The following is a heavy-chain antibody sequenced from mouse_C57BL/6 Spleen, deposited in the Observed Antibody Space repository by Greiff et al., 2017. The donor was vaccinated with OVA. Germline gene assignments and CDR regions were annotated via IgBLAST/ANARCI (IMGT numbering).Heavy chain of an antibody. CDR2: INPNNGGT. CDR1: GYTFTDYY. CDR3: ARSYYSNYVGY. Sequence: VQLQQSGPELVKPGASVKISCKASGYTFTDYYMNWVKQSHGKSLEWIGDINPNNGGTSYNQKFKGKATLIVDKSSSTAYMELRSLTSEDSAVYYCARSYYSNYVGYWGQGTTLTVSS. V-gene: IGHV1-26*01. J-gene: IGHJ2*01. D-gene: IGHD2-5*01.